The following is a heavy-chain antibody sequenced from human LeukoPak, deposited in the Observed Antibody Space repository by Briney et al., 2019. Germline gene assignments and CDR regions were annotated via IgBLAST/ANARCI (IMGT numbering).Heavy chain of an antibody. CDR2: IYFDGSKK. CDR3: ARGSESYFQPHFDY. Sequence: GGSLRLSCAASGFTVRNNHMSWVRQAPGKGLEWLSIIYFDGSKKYYADSVKGRFTISRDNSKNTLYLHMHSLRAEDTAVYYCARGSESYFQPHFDYWGQGTLVTVSS. CDR1: GFTVRNNH. J-gene: IGHJ4*02. D-gene: IGHD1-26*01. V-gene: IGHV3-33*01.